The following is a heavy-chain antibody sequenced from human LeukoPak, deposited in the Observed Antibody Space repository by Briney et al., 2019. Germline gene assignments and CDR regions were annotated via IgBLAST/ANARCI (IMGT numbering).Heavy chain of an antibody. V-gene: IGHV1-2*06. CDR3: ARCRFEVVTELDY. Sequence: ASVKVSCKASGYTFTGYYMHWVRQAPGQGLEWMGRVNPNSGGTNYAQKFQGRVTMTRDTSISTAYMELSRLRSDDTAVYYCARCRFEVVTELDYWGQGTLVTVSS. CDR1: GYTFTGYY. CDR2: VNPNSGGT. D-gene: IGHD2-21*02. J-gene: IGHJ4*02.